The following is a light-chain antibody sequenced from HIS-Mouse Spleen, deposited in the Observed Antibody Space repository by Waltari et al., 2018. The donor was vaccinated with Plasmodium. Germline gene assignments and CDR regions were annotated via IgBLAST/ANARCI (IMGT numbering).Light chain of an antibody. Sequence: SYELTQPPSVSVSPGQTASITCSGDKLGYKYACWYQQKPGQSPVLVIYQYSKRPSGIPERSSGSNSGNTATLTISGTQAMDEADYYCQAWDSSTVVFGGGTKLTVL. J-gene: IGLJ2*01. CDR1: KLGYKY. CDR3: QAWDSSTVV. CDR2: QYS. V-gene: IGLV3-1*01.